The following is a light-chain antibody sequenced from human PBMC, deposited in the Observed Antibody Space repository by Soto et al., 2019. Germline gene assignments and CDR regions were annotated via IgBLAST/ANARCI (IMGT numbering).Light chain of an antibody. Sequence: EIVLTQSPAPLSLSPGERATLSCRASQSVNTYLAWYQQKRGQAPRFLIYGASSRATGIPDRFSGSGSGTDCTLTISRLEPEDVAVYYCQQYGRSPTTLGQGTKVDIK. CDR2: GAS. J-gene: IGKJ1*01. CDR1: QSVNTY. V-gene: IGKV3-20*01. CDR3: QQYGRSPTT.